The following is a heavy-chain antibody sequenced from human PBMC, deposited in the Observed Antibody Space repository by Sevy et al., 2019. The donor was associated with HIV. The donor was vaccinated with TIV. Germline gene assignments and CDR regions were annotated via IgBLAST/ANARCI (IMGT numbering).Heavy chain of an antibody. CDR1: GYTFTSYY. Sequence: ASVKVSCKASGYTFTSYYMHWVRQAPGQGLEWMGIINPSGGSTSYAQKSQGRVTMTRDTSTSTVYMELSSLRSEDTAVYYCARDLAVAGHYYYYGMDVWGQGTTVTVSS. V-gene: IGHV1-46*01. D-gene: IGHD6-19*01. CDR3: ARDLAVAGHYYYYGMDV. CDR2: INPSGGST. J-gene: IGHJ6*02.